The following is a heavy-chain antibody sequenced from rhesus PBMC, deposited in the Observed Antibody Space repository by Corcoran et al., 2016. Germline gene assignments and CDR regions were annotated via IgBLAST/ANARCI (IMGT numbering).Heavy chain of an antibody. Sequence: QVQLQASGPGLVRPSETLPLPCAVSGASIGDIYWCLIRLAPGWGLEWMGRIYGRRGTTDYNPSLNSRVAISIDTSNNKLSLSLKSVTAADTAVYYCAKAGVATDFDYWGQGVLVTVSS. V-gene: IGHV4S2*01. CDR3: AKAGVATDFDY. D-gene: IGHD1-44*01. CDR2: IYGRRGTT. J-gene: IGHJ4*01. CDR1: GASIGDIY.